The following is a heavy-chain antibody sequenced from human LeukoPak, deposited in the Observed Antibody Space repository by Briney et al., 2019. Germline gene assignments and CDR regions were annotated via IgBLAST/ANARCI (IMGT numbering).Heavy chain of an antibody. CDR1: GFTFRSYE. D-gene: IGHD6-13*01. CDR3: ARGSSWSPFDY. Sequence: GGSLRLSCAASGFTFRSYEMNWVRQAPGKGREWVAGISYDGSNKYYADSVKGRFTISRDNSKNTLYLQMNSLRAEDTAVYYCARGSSWSPFDYWGQGTLVTVSS. V-gene: IGHV3-30*01. J-gene: IGHJ4*02. CDR2: ISYDGSNK.